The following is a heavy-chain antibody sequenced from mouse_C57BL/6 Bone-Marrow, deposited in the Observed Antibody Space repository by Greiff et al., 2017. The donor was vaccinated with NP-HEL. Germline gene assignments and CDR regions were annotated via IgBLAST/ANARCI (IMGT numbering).Heavy chain of an antibody. J-gene: IGHJ3*01. CDR2: IYPRSGNT. V-gene: IGHV1-81*01. Sequence: QVQLKQSGAELARPGASVKLSCKASGYTFTSYGISWVKQRTGQGLEWIGEIYPRSGNTYYNEKFKGKATLTADKSSSTAYMELRSLTSEDSAFYFCARRYYGSSLAWFAYWGQGTLVTVSA. CDR3: ARRYYGSSLAWFAY. D-gene: IGHD1-1*01. CDR1: GYTFTSYG.